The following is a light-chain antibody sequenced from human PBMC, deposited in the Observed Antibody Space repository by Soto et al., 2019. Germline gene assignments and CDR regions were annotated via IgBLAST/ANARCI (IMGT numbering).Light chain of an antibody. J-gene: IGLJ2*01. CDR3: HSYAGGLVL. Sequence: QSALTQPRSVSGSPGQSVTISCTGTNNDVGFYNYVSWYQQQLGKAPKLLIYDVNKRPAGVPPRFSGSKSANTASLTISGLQAADEADYYCHSYAGGLVLFGGGTKVTVL. CDR2: DVN. CDR1: NNDVGFYNY. V-gene: IGLV2-11*01.